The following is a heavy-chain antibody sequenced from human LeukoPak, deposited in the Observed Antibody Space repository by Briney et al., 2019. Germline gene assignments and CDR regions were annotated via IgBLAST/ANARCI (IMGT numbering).Heavy chain of an antibody. CDR1: GFTFSNYA. J-gene: IGHJ6*02. V-gene: IGHV3-23*01. Sequence: PGGSLRLSCAASGFTFSNYAMSWVRRAPGKGLEWVSAISGSGGSTYYADSVKGRFTISRDNSKNTLYLQMSSLRAEDTAVYYCAKDKERCSSTSCYASGKRYGMDVWGQGTTVTVSS. CDR3: AKDKERCSSTSCYASGKRYGMDV. CDR2: ISGSGGST. D-gene: IGHD2-2*01.